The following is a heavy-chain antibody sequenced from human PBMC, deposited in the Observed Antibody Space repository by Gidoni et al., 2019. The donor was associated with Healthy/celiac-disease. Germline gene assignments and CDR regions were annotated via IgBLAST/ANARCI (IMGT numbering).Heavy chain of an antibody. J-gene: IGHJ3*02. D-gene: IGHD6-13*01. CDR3: ARVQYSSSWSYDAFDI. V-gene: IGHV1-8*01. Sequence: VQLVQSGAEVKKPGASVKVSCKASGSTFPSYDINWVRQATGQGLEWMGWMNPNSGNTGYAQKFQGRVTMTRNTSISTAYMELSSLRSEDTAVYYCARVQYSSSWSYDAFDIWGQGTMVTVSS. CDR1: GSTFPSYD. CDR2: MNPNSGNT.